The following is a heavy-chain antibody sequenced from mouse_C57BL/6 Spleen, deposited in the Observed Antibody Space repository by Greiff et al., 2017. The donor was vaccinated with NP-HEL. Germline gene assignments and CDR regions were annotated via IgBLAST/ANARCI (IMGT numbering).Heavy chain of an antibody. CDR1: GFTFSDYG. Sequence: EVKLQESGGGLVKPGGSLKLSCAASGFTFSDYGMHWVRQAPEKGLEWVAYISSGSSTIYYADTVKGRFTISRDNAKNTLFLQMTSLRSEDTAMYYCARSLYSNYDYYAMDYWGQGTSVTVSS. CDR3: ARSLYSNYDYYAMDY. V-gene: IGHV5-17*01. D-gene: IGHD2-5*01. CDR2: ISSGSSTI. J-gene: IGHJ4*01.